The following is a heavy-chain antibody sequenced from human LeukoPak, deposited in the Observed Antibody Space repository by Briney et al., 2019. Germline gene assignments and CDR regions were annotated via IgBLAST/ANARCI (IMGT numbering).Heavy chain of an antibody. CDR3: ARDIHYYDSSDSDSDI. CDR2: IKQDGSEK. V-gene: IGHV3-7*01. D-gene: IGHD3-22*01. J-gene: IGHJ3*02. Sequence: GGSLRLSCAASGCTFSSYWMSWVLQAPGKGLEWVANIKQDGSEKYYVDSVKGRFTISRDNAKNSLYLQMNSLRAEDTAVYYCARDIHYYDSSDSDSDIWGQGTMVTVSS. CDR1: GCTFSSYW.